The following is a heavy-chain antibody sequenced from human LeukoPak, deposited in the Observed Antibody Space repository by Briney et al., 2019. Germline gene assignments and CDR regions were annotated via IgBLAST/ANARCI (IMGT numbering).Heavy chain of an antibody. Sequence: GGSLRLSCSASGFTFSSYAMHWVRQAPGKGLEYVSAISSNGGSTYYADSVKGRFTISRDNSKNTLYLQMNSLRAEDTAVYYCAREYYDSSGYYFYYFDYWGQGTLVTVSS. V-gene: IGHV3-64*04. CDR2: ISSNGGST. CDR1: GFTFSSYA. D-gene: IGHD3-22*01. J-gene: IGHJ4*02. CDR3: AREYYDSSGYYFYYFDY.